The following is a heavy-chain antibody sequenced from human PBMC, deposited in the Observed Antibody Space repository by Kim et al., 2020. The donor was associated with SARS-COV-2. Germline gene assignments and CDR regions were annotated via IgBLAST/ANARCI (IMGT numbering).Heavy chain of an antibody. CDR2: ISYDGSNK. Sequence: GGSLRLSCAASGFTFSSYGMHWVRQAPGKGLEWVAVISYDGSNKYYAESVKGRFTISRDNSKNTLYLQMNSLRAEDTAVYYCARDASGSNWGQGTLVTVSS. D-gene: IGHD1-26*01. CDR3: ARDASGSN. V-gene: IGHV3-33*05. J-gene: IGHJ4*02. CDR1: GFTFSSYG.